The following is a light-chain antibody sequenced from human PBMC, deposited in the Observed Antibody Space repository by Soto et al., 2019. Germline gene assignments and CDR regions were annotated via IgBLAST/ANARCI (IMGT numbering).Light chain of an antibody. Sequence: QSVLTQPASVSGSPGQSITISCTATTSDVGDYNYVSWYQQYPGKAPKPIIYHVSNRPSGVSNRYSGSKSGDTAALTISGLQAEDEADYYCSSYTSVGSVIFGGGTKLTVL. CDR2: HVS. V-gene: IGLV2-14*01. CDR3: SSYTSVGSVI. J-gene: IGLJ2*01. CDR1: TSDVGDYNY.